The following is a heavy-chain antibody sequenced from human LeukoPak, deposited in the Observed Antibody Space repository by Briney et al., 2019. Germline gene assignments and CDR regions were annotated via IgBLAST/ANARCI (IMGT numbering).Heavy chain of an antibody. CDR1: GGSISSGDYY. CDR3: AREETNWYYFVY. CDR2: IYYSGST. V-gene: IGHV4-30-4*01. D-gene: IGHD5-24*01. Sequence: SETLSLTCTVSGGSISSGDYYWSWIRQPPGKGLEWIGYIYYSGSTYYNPSLKSRVTISVDTSKNQFSLKLSSVTAADTAVYYCAREETNWYYFVYWGQGTLVTVSS. J-gene: IGHJ4*02.